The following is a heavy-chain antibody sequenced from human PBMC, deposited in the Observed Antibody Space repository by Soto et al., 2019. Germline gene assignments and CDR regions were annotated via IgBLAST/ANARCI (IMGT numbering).Heavy chain of an antibody. V-gene: IGHV4-59*01. J-gene: IGHJ5*02. D-gene: IGHD3-3*01. CDR1: GGSISSYY. CDR2: IYYSGST. CDR3: ARGSPITFGRPYYEFWSGDNWFDP. Sequence: QVQLQESGPGLVKPSETLSLTCTVSGGSISSYYWSWIRQPPGKGLEWIGYIYYSGSTNYNPSLXSRXXXSVATSKTQFXXKXSXXTAADTAVYYCARGSPITFGRPYYEFWSGDNWFDPWGQGTLVTVSS.